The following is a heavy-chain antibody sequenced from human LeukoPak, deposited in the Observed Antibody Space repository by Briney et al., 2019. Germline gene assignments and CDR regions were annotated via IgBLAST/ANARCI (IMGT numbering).Heavy chain of an antibody. J-gene: IGHJ6*03. Sequence: SVKVSCKASGYTFTSYDINWVRQAPGQGLEWMGRIIPIFGTANYAQKFRGRVTITTDESTSTAYMELSSLRSEDTAVYYCAREAVSAAGKNYYYYYYMDVWGKGTTVTVSS. CDR2: IIPIFGTA. CDR1: GYTFTSYD. D-gene: IGHD6-13*01. CDR3: AREAVSAAGKNYYYYYYMDV. V-gene: IGHV1-69*05.